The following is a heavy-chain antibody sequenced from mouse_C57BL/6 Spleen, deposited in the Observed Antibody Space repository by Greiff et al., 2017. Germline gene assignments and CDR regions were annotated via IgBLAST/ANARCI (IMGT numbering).Heavy chain of an antibody. J-gene: IGHJ1*03. CDR3: ARRGVVPYFDV. D-gene: IGHD1-1*01. Sequence: QVQLQQPGAELVMPGASVKLSCKASGYTFTSYWMHWVKQRPGQGLEWIGEIDPSDSYTNYNQKFKGKSTLTVDKSSSTAYMQLSSLTSEDSAVYYCARRGVVPYFDVWGTGTTVTVSS. CDR1: GYTFTSYW. V-gene: IGHV1-69*01. CDR2: IDPSDSYT.